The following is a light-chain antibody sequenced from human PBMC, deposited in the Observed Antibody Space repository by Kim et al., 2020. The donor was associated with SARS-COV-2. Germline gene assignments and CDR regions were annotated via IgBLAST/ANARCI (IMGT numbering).Light chain of an antibody. Sequence: QSITISCTGTSSDVGGYDFVSWYQQHPGKAPKLMIYDVNYRPSGVSNRFLGSKSGNTASLTISGLQAEDEAEYYCSSYTSSNTFVVFGGGTQLTVL. CDR3: SSYTSSNTFVV. V-gene: IGLV2-14*03. J-gene: IGLJ2*01. CDR2: DVN. CDR1: SSDVGGYDF.